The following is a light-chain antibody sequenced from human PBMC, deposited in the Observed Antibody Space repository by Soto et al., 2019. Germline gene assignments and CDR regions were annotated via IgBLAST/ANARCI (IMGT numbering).Light chain of an antibody. J-gene: IGLJ3*02. CDR2: EVS. CDR1: SSDVGGYRF. Sequence: ALTQPASVSGSPGQSITISCTGTSSDVGGYRFVSWYQHHPGEAPKLIIYEVSNRPSGVSSRFSGSKSGNTASLTISGLQAEDESLYYCSSKSSGSTPMLFGGGTKLTVL. CDR3: SSKSSGSTPML. V-gene: IGLV2-14*01.